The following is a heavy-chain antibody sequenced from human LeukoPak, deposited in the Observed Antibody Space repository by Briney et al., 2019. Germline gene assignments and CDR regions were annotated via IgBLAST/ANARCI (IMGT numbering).Heavy chain of an antibody. CDR1: GGSFSGYY. V-gene: IGHV4-34*01. CDR3: ARGPTTKYFDS. D-gene: IGHD4-17*01. Sequence: SETLSLTCAVYGGSFSGYYWSWIRQPPGKGLEWIGEINHSGSTNYNPSLKSRVTISVDTSKNQFYLILSSVTAADTAVYYCARGPTTKYFDSWGQGTLVTVSS. CDR2: INHSGST. J-gene: IGHJ4*02.